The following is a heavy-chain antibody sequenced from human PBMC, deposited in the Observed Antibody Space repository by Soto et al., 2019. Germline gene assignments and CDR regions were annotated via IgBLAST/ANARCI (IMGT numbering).Heavy chain of an antibody. Sequence: GGSLKLSCAASGFTVSTKYMSWVRQASGMGLEWVSVIYSGGTTYYADSVKGRFTISRDNSKNTLYLQMNNLRAEDSAVYYCATNGATSIGLSRGSDIWGQGTMVTVSS. CDR3: ATNGATSIGLSRGSDI. CDR2: IYSGGTT. J-gene: IGHJ3*02. CDR1: GFTVSTKY. D-gene: IGHD1-26*01. V-gene: IGHV3-53*01.